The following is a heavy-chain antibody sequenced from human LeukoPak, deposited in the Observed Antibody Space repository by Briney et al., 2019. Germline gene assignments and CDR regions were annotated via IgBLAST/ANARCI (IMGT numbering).Heavy chain of an antibody. V-gene: IGHV3-23*01. CDR3: ARDEARGVTQNWFDP. J-gene: IGHJ5*02. CDR1: GFTFSSYA. D-gene: IGHD3-10*01. Sequence: GGSLRLSCAASGFTFSSYAMSWVRQAPGKGLEWVSGISGSGGSTYYADSVKGRFTISRDNSKNTLYVQMKSLRAEDTAVYYCARDEARGVTQNWFDPWGQGTLVTVSS. CDR2: ISGSGGST.